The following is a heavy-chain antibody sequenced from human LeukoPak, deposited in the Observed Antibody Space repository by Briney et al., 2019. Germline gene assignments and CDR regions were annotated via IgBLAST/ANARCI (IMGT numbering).Heavy chain of an antibody. CDR3: ARERGGYWSGTTCYKAFDI. CDR1: GFTFGSYW. Sequence: GGSLRLSCAASGFTFGSYWMSWVRQAPGKGLEWVANIKQDGSEKYYVGSVKGRFTISRDNAKNSLDLQMSSLRAEDTAVYYCARERGGYWSGTTCYKAFDIWGQGTMVTVSS. V-gene: IGHV3-7*01. J-gene: IGHJ3*02. D-gene: IGHD2-2*02. CDR2: IKQDGSEK.